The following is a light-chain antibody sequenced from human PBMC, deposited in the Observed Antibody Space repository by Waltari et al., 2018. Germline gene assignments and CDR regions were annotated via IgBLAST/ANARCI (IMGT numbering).Light chain of an antibody. J-gene: IGLJ3*02. CDR3: GAWDDGVKEWV. CDR1: ISNIGINT. CDR2: STT. V-gene: IGLV1-44*01. Sequence: QSVLTQPPSASGTPGRRVTISCSGTISNIGINTVNWYQQFPGSAPQLLIFSTTQRPSGVPDRFSASKSGTSASLAINGLQAADEADYYCGAWDDGVKEWVFGGGTKLTVL.